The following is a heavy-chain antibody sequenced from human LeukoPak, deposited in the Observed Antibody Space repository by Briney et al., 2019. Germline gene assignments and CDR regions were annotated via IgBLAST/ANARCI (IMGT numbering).Heavy chain of an antibody. CDR2: INHSGST. J-gene: IGHJ4*02. D-gene: IGHD2-2*01. CDR1: GGSLSGYY. CDR3: ARGYCSSNSCPDFDY. Sequence: TSETLSLTCAVYGGSLSGYYWSWIRQPPGKGLEWIGEINHSGSTNYNPSLKSRVTISIDTSKNQFSLKLSSVTAADTAVYYCARGYCSSNSCPDFDYWGQGTLVTVSS. V-gene: IGHV4-34*01.